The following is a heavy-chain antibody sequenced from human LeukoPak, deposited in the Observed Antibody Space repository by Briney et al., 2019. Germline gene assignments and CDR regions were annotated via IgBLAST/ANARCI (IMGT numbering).Heavy chain of an antibody. V-gene: IGHV3-7*03. J-gene: IGHJ4*02. CDR3: ARGARGAGRDFDY. CDR2: IKQDGSQK. CDR1: GFTFSNYW. D-gene: IGHD1-26*01. Sequence: GGSLRLSCAASGFTFSNYWMSCVRRAPGKGLQGVANIKQDGSQKYYVDSVEGRFTISRDDAKNSLYLQMNRLRAEDTAVYFCARGARGAGRDFDYWGQGILVTVSS.